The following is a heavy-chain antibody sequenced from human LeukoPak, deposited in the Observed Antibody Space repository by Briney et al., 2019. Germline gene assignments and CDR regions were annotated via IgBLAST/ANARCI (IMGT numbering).Heavy chain of an antibody. D-gene: IGHD5-24*01. J-gene: IGHJ4*02. Sequence: GGSLRLSCAASGFTFSSYWMTWVRQAPGKGLEWVANIKQDGSEKYYVDSVKGRFTISRDNAKNSLFLQMNSLRAEDTAVYYCAGGRDVYRYWGQGTLVTVSS. V-gene: IGHV3-7*01. CDR1: GFTFSSYW. CDR3: AGGRDVYRY. CDR2: IKQDGSEK.